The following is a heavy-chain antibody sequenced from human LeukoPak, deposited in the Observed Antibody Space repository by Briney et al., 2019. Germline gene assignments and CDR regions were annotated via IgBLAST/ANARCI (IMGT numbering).Heavy chain of an antibody. CDR2: ISSSSAI. CDR1: GFTFSSYE. CDR3: VRFGSRWFLDY. J-gene: IGHJ4*02. D-gene: IGHD6-13*01. V-gene: IGHV3-48*03. Sequence: GGSLRLSCAASGFTFSSYEMNWVRQAPGKGLEWVSYISSSSAIYYADSVKGRITISRDNAKNSLYLQMNSLRAEDTAVYYCVRFGSRWFLDYWGQGTLVTVSS.